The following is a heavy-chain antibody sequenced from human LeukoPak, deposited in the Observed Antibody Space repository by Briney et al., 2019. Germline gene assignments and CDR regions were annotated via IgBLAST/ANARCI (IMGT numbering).Heavy chain of an antibody. CDR1: GYTFTGYY. CDR3: ARVGSMVRGVKDGRVFDY. Sequence: EASVKVSCKASGYTFTGYYMHWVRQAPGQGLEWMGRINPNSGGTNYAQKFQGRVTMTRDTTIRTAYMELSRLRSDDTAVYYCARVGSMVRGVKDGRVFDYWGQGTLVTVSS. V-gene: IGHV1-2*06. D-gene: IGHD3-10*01. CDR2: INPNSGGT. J-gene: IGHJ4*02.